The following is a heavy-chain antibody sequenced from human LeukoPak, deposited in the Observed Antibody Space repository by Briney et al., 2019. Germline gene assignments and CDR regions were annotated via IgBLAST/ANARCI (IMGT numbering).Heavy chain of an antibody. J-gene: IGHJ4*02. D-gene: IGHD3-10*01. Sequence: GGSLRLSCVNTGSTFSSYSMNWVRQAPGKGLEWVSYISSSSSTTNYADSVKGRFTISRDNAKKSVYLQMNSLRAEDTAVYYCARSLYYGSGSPFDYWGQGTLVTVSS. CDR1: GSTFSSYS. V-gene: IGHV3-48*01. CDR3: ARSLYYGSGSPFDY. CDR2: ISSSSSTT.